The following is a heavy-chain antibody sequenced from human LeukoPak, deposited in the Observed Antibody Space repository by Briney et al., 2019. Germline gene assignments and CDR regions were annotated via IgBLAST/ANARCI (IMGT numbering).Heavy chain of an antibody. CDR1: GSSFTNYW. Sequence: GESLKISCKGSGSSFTNYWIGWGRQVPGKGLEYMGIIYPADSDSRYSPSFQGQVTISADKSISTAYLQWSSLKASDTAIYYCARRYSSSSTFDPWGQGTLVTVSS. D-gene: IGHD6-6*01. CDR3: ARRYSSSSTFDP. CDR2: IYPADSDS. V-gene: IGHV5-51*01. J-gene: IGHJ5*02.